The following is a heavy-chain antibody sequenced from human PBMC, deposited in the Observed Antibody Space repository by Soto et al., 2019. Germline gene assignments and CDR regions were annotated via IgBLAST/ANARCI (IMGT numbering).Heavy chain of an antibody. Sequence: EVQLVESGGGLVQPGGSLRLSCAASGFTFSSYWMSWVRQAPGKGLEWVANIKQDGSEKYYVDSVKGRFTISRDNAKNSLYLQMNSLRAKDTAVYYCASGWYYDFWSGKNWFDPWGQGTLVTVSS. CDR2: IKQDGSEK. J-gene: IGHJ5*02. CDR3: ASGWYYDFWSGKNWFDP. V-gene: IGHV3-7*01. CDR1: GFTFSSYW. D-gene: IGHD3-3*01.